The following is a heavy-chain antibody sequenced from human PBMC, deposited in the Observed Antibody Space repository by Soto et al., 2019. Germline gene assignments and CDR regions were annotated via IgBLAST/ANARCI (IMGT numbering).Heavy chain of an antibody. CDR1: GYTFTSYG. D-gene: IGHD2-21*02. Sequence: QVQLVQSGAEVKKPGASVKVSCKASGYTFTSYGISWVRQAPGQGLEWMGWISAYNGNTNYAQKLQGRVTMTTDTSTSTAYMELRSLRSDDTAVYYCARDPPLAYCGGDCYPSFDYWGQGSLVTASS. V-gene: IGHV1-18*01. CDR3: ARDPPLAYCGGDCYPSFDY. J-gene: IGHJ4*02. CDR2: ISAYNGNT.